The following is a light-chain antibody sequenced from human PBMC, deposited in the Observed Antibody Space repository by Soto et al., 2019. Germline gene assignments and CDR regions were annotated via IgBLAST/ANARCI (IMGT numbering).Light chain of an antibody. CDR2: GAS. V-gene: IGKV3-15*01. Sequence: EIVMTQSPATLSVSPGERATLSCRASQDISSKLAWYQQKPGQAPRFLFYGASTRATGVPARFSGTGSETDFTLTISGLQSEDSAVYFCQQYNNWPFSFGQGTRLEIK. CDR1: QDISSK. CDR3: QQYNNWPFS. J-gene: IGKJ5*01.